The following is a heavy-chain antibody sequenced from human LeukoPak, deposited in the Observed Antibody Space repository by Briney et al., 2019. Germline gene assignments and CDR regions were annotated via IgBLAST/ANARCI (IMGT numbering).Heavy chain of an antibody. J-gene: IGHJ3*01. V-gene: IGHV4-38-2*01. CDR2: VHHTGSD. CDR3: ARVIVTATHVPDAFDL. D-gene: IGHD1-26*01. CDR1: GYSISAGYF. Sequence: SETLSLTCVISGYSISAGYFWGWIRQSPVKGLEWIGSVHHTGSDYYNPSLKSRVTISIDASKNHFSLNLTSVTAADTAVFFCARVIVTATHVPDAFDLWGQGILVTVSS.